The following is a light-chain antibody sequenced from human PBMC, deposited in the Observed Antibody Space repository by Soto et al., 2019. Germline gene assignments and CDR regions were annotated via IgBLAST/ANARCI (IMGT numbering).Light chain of an antibody. CDR1: KNDIGVYDF. CDR2: EVV. Sequence: SVLTQPPSASGSPGQSVTISCTGTKNDIGVYDFVSWYQHHPGKAPRLIIYEVVQRPSGVPDRFSGSKSGNTASLTVSGLQAADEADYFCKSYAGSNTYVFGSGTQVTVL. CDR3: KSYAGSNTYV. V-gene: IGLV2-8*01. J-gene: IGLJ1*01.